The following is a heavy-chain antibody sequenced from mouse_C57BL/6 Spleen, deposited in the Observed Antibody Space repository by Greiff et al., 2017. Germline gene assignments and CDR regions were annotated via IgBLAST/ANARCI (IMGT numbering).Heavy chain of an antibody. CDR3: ARGGYPYAMDY. J-gene: IGHJ4*01. Sequence: EVQLQQSGPVLVKPGASVKMSCKASGYTFTDYYMNWVKQSHGKSLEWIGVINPYNGGTSYNQTLKGKATLTVDKSASTAYMELKSLTSEDSAVYYCARGGYPYAMDYWGQGTSVTVSS. CDR1: GYTFTDYY. V-gene: IGHV1-19*01. CDR2: INPYNGGT. D-gene: IGHD2-2*01.